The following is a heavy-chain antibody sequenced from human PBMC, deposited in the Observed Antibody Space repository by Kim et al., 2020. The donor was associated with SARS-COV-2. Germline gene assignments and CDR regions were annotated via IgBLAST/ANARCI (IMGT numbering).Heavy chain of an antibody. CDR1: GGSISSGGYY. J-gene: IGHJ6*02. V-gene: IGHV4-31*03. CDR3: ARKCYYYGMDV. CDR2: IYYSGST. Sequence: SETLSLTCTVSGGSISSGGYYWSWLRQHPGKGLEWIGYIYYSGSTYYNPSLKSRVTISVDTTKNQFSLMLSPVTAADTAVYYCARKCYYYGMDVWGQGTT.